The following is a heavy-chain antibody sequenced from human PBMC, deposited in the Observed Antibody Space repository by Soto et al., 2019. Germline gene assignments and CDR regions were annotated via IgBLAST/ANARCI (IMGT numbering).Heavy chain of an antibody. D-gene: IGHD4-4*01. CDR1: GFTFSSYA. J-gene: IGHJ6*03. CDR3: ALTTSQEDYYMDV. V-gene: IGHV3-23*01. Sequence: EVQLLESGGGLVQPGGSLRLSCAASGFTFSSYAMSWVRQAPGKGLEWVSAISGSGGSTYHADSVKGRFTISRDNSKNTLYLQMNSLRAEDTAVYYCALTTSQEDYYMDVWGKGTTVTVSS. CDR2: ISGSGGST.